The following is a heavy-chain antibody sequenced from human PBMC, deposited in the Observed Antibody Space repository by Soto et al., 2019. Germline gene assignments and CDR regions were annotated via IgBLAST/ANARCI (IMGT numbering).Heavy chain of an antibody. CDR3: ARDLAEGDIVDCYYMEV. J-gene: IGHJ6*03. V-gene: IGHV1-69*08. D-gene: IGHD5-12*01. Sequence: QVQLVQSGAEVQKPGSSVKVSCKASGGTFSSYTISWVRQAPGQGLEWMGRIIPILDIANYAQKFQGRVTINAHKSTCTAYMELSSLRSEDTAVYYCARDLAEGDIVDCYYMEVWGKGTTVTVSS. CDR2: IIPILDIA. CDR1: GGTFSSYT.